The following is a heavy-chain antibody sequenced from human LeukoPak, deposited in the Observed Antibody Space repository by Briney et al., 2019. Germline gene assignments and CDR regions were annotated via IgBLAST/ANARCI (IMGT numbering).Heavy chain of an antibody. CDR1: GFTFSSYG. V-gene: IGHV3-30*02. J-gene: IGHJ6*03. Sequence: GGSLRLSCAASGFTFSSYGMHWVRQAPGKGLEWVAFIRYDGSNKYYADSVKGRFTISRDNSKNTLYLQMNSLRAEDTAVYYCAKESAKDIVVVPATDYYYMDVWGKGTTVTVSS. CDR3: AKESAKDIVVVPATDYYYMDV. CDR2: IRYDGSNK. D-gene: IGHD2-2*01.